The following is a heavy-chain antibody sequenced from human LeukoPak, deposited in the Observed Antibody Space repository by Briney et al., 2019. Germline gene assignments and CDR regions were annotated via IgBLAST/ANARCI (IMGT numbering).Heavy chain of an antibody. D-gene: IGHD6-19*01. J-gene: IGHJ4*02. CDR2: ISSSGSTI. CDR3: ARGPKRQWLVLMRGPYFDY. V-gene: IGHV3-11*01. Sequence: GGSLRLSCAASGFTFSDYYMSWIRQAPGKGLEWVSYISSSGSTIYYADSVKGRFTISRDNAKNSLYLQMNSLRAEDTAVYYCARGPKRQWLVLMRGPYFDYWGQGTLVTVSS. CDR1: GFTFSDYY.